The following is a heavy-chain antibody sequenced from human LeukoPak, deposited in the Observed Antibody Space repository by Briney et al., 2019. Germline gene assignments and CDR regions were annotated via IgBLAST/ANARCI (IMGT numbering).Heavy chain of an antibody. D-gene: IGHD2-2*01. V-gene: IGHV1-69*05. CDR2: IIPIFGTA. CDR3: ARSYMTSESPPAEWYFDL. J-gene: IGHJ2*01. Sequence: SVKVSCKASGGTFSSYAISWVRQAPGQGLEWMGGIIPIFGTANCAQKFQGRVTITTDESTSTAYMELSSLRSEDTAVYYCARSYMTSESPPAEWYFDLWGRGTLVTVSS. CDR1: GGTFSSYA.